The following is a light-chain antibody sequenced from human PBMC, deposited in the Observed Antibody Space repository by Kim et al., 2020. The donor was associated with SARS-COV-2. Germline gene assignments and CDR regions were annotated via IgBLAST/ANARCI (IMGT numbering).Light chain of an antibody. V-gene: IGLV3-19*01. CDR2: DNN. Sequence: ASGKKISNTTRRENLRSYYASWYHQKTPQAPVLVIYDNNNRPPGIPPRFFAGTSANTASFIITAGQAEDEAAYYCNTRRNSSNHWVFGGGTQLTVL. CDR1: NLRSYY. CDR3: NTRRNSSNHWV. J-gene: IGLJ3*02.